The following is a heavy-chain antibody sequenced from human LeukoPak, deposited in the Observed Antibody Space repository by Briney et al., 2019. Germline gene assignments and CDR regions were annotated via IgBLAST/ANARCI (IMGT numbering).Heavy chain of an antibody. Sequence: SVKVSCKASGGTFSSYAISWVRQAPGQGLEWMGGITPIFGTANYAQKFQGRVTITADESTSTAYMELSSLRSEDTAVYYCATYSRGMTTVTPYYFDYWGQGTLVTVSS. CDR2: ITPIFGTA. J-gene: IGHJ4*02. V-gene: IGHV1-69*13. CDR3: ATYSRGMTTVTPYYFDY. D-gene: IGHD4-17*01. CDR1: GGTFSSYA.